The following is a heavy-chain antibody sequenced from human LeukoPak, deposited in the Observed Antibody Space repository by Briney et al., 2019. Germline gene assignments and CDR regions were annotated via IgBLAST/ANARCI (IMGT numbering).Heavy chain of an antibody. CDR3: ASPAPYDSSVSFDY. V-gene: IGHV3-64*01. CDR1: GFTFSSYA. CDR2: ISSNGGST. J-gene: IGHJ4*02. Sequence: QPGGSLRLSCAASGFTFSSYAMHWVRQAPGKGLECVSAISSNGGSTYYANSVKGRFTISRDNSKNTLYLQMGSLRAEDMAVYYCASPAPYDSSVSFDYWGQGTLVTVSS. D-gene: IGHD3-22*01.